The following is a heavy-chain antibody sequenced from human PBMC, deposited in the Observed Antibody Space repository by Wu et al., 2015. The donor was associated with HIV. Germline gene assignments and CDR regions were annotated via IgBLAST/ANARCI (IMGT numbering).Heavy chain of an antibody. CDR2: IKPNSGGT. V-gene: IGHV1-2*02. D-gene: IGHD2-15*01. J-gene: IGHJ6*02. CDR1: VYRFTGYF. Sequence: QVQLVQSGAEVKKPGASVKVSCKASVYRFTGYFIHWVRQAPGQGLEWMGWIKPNSGGTNYAKKFKGRVTMTGDTSIRTAYMDLSRLTSDDTAVYYCATCERGVLLVTMYRGGATYGMDVWGQGTTVTVSS. CDR3: ATCERGVLLVTMYRGGATYGMDV.